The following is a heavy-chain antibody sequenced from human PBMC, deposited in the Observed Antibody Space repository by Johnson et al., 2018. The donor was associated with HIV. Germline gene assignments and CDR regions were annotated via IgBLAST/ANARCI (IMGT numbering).Heavy chain of an antibody. Sequence: QVQLVESGGGLVRPGGSLRLPCAASGFNFSSYGMHWVRQAPGKGLEWVAFIRYDGSNKYYSDSVKGRFTISRDNSKNTLYLQMNSLRPEDTAVYYCAKDQLVGATYAAFDIWGQGTMVTVSS. D-gene: IGHD1-26*01. CDR1: GFNFSSYG. V-gene: IGHV3-30*02. CDR2: IRYDGSNK. CDR3: AKDQLVGATYAAFDI. J-gene: IGHJ3*02.